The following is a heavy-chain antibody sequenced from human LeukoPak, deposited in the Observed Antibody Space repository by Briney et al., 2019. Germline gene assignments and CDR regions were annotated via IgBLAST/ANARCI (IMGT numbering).Heavy chain of an antibody. CDR3: AKDPSFTITIFGVGIDY. D-gene: IGHD3-3*01. V-gene: IGHV3-23*01. J-gene: IGHJ4*02. Sequence: GGSLRLSCAASGFTFSTYAMSWVRQAPGKGLEWVSGISGSGGGAYYADSVKGRFTISRDNSKNTLYLQMNSLRAEDTAVYYCAKDPSFTITIFGVGIDYWGQGTLVTVSS. CDR2: ISGSGGGA. CDR1: GFTFSTYA.